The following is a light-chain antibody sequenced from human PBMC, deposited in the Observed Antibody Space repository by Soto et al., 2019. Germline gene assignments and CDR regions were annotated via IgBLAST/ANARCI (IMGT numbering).Light chain of an antibody. CDR3: QQRSNWPPGANWT. V-gene: IGKV3-11*01. Sequence: EIVLTQSPATLSLSPGERATLSCRASQSVSSYLAWYQQKPGQAPRLLIYDASNRATGIPARFSGSGSGTDFTLTISRLEPEDFAVYYCQQRSNWPPGANWTFGQGTKVEIK. CDR2: DAS. CDR1: QSVSSY. J-gene: IGKJ1*01.